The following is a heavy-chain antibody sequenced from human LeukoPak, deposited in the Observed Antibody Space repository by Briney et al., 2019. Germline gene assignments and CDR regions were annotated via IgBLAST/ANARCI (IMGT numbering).Heavy chain of an antibody. D-gene: IGHD6-25*01. CDR1: GYSISSGYY. V-gene: IGHV4-38-2*02. J-gene: IGHJ4*02. Sequence: SETLSLTCAVSGYSISSGYYWGWIRQSPGKGLEWIGSIYHSGTTYYNPSLKSRVTVSVDRSRNQFSLNLTSVTAADTAVFYCAREIGGGTYSGADYGGQGTLVTVSS. CDR2: IYHSGTT. CDR3: AREIGGGTYSGADY.